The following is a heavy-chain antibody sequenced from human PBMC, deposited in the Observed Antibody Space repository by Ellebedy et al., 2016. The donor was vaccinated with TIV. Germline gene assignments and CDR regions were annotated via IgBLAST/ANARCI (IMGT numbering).Heavy chain of an antibody. CDR3: ARKPGMASGRLYCDI. Sequence: MPSETLSLTCAISGDSVSSNRAAWNWIRQSPSRGLEWLGGTYYRSKWFNEYASSVRSRITINPDTAKNQFSLQLNSVTPEDSAVYYCARKPGMASGRLYCDIWGQGTMVTVSS. V-gene: IGHV6-1*01. CDR2: TYYRSKWFN. D-gene: IGHD6-13*01. J-gene: IGHJ3*02. CDR1: GDSVSSNRAA.